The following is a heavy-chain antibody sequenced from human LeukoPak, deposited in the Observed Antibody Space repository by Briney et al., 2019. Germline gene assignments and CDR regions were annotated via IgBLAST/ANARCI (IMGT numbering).Heavy chain of an antibody. J-gene: IGHJ3*02. V-gene: IGHV1-69*05. CDR2: IIPIFGTA. D-gene: IGHD6-19*01. CDR3: ARVVYSSGFHAFDI. Sequence: GASVKVSCKASGGTFISYAISWVRQAPGQGLEWMGGIIPIFGTANYAQKFQGRVTITTDESTSTAYMELSSLRSEDTAVYYCARVVYSSGFHAFDIWGQGTMVTVSS. CDR1: GGTFISYA.